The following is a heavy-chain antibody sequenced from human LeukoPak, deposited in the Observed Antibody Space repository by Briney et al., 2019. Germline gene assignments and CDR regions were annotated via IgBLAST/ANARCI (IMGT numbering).Heavy chain of an antibody. V-gene: IGHV3-23*01. CDR1: GFTFSSYA. CDR2: ISTNGGST. D-gene: IGHD2-2*02. J-gene: IGHJ5*02. Sequence: GGSLRLSCEASGFTFSSYAMSWVRQAPGKGLEWASGISTNGGSTSYADSVKGRFTISRDNSKNTLYLQMNSLRAEDTAVYYCAKVYMISIRDYWFDPWGQGTLVTVPS. CDR3: AKVYMISIRDYWFDP.